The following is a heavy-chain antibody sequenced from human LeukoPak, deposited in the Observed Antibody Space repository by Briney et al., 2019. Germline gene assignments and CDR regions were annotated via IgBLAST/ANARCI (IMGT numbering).Heavy chain of an antibody. Sequence: PGRSLRLSCAASGFTFSSYAMHWVRQAPGKGLEWVAYISSRGGTVSYGDSVKGRFTISRDNAKNSLYLQMNSLRLEDTAVYYCASRHSDSSDIPLLYWGQGTLVAVTS. CDR1: GFTFSSYA. CDR3: ASRHSDSSDIPLLY. V-gene: IGHV3-48*03. D-gene: IGHD3-22*01. J-gene: IGHJ4*02. CDR2: ISSRGGTV.